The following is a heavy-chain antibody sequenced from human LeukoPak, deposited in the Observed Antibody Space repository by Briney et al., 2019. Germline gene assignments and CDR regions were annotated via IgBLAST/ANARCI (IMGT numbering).Heavy chain of an antibody. CDR3: ARDIYYTRGYSYGTFDY. J-gene: IGHJ4*02. CDR2: SIPIFGTA. V-gene: IGHV1-69*13. D-gene: IGHD5-18*01. CDR1: GGTFSSYA. Sequence: ASVNVSCKASGGTFSSYAISWVRQAPGQGLEWMGGSIPIFGTANYAQKFQGRVTITADESTSTAYMELSSLRSEDTAVYYCARDIYYTRGYSYGTFDYWGQGTLVTVSS.